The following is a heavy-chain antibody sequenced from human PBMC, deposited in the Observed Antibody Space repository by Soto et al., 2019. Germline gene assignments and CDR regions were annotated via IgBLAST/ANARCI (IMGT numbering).Heavy chain of an antibody. CDR2: IKQDGSEK. CDR3: ANLFGELLPQVPPAYYYGMDV. D-gene: IGHD3-10*01. V-gene: IGHV3-7*03. J-gene: IGHJ6*02. Sequence: PGGSLRLSCAASGFTFSSYWMSWVRQAPGKGLEWVANIKQDGSEKYYADSVKGRFTISRDNAKNTLYLQMNSLRAEDTAVYYCANLFGELLPQVPPAYYYGMDVWGQGTTVTVSS. CDR1: GFTFSSYW.